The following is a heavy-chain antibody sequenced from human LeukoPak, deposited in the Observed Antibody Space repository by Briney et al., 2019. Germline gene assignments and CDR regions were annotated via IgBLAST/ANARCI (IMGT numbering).Heavy chain of an antibody. J-gene: IGHJ4*02. CDR3: ARVTRIMITFGYYFDY. V-gene: IGHV3-11*05. D-gene: IGHD3-16*01. Sequence: KSGGSLRLSCAASGFTFSDYYMSWIRQAPGKGLEWVSYISSSSSYTNYADSVKGRFTISRDNAKNSLYLQMNSLRAEDTAVYYCARVTRIMITFGYYFDYWGQGTLVTVSS. CDR1: GFTFSDYY. CDR2: ISSSSSYT.